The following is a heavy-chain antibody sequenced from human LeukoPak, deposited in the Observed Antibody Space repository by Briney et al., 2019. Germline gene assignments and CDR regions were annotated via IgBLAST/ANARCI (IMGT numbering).Heavy chain of an antibody. CDR3: ARDSSSWYPPYGMDV. Sequence: PGGSLRLSCAASGFTFSSYGMHWVRQAPGKGLEWVAVIWYDGSNKYYADSVKGRFTISRDNSKNTLYLQMNSLRAEDTAVYYCARDSSSWYPPYGMDVWGKGTTDTVSS. V-gene: IGHV3-33*01. CDR2: IWYDGSNK. CDR1: GFTFSSYG. J-gene: IGHJ6*04. D-gene: IGHD6-13*01.